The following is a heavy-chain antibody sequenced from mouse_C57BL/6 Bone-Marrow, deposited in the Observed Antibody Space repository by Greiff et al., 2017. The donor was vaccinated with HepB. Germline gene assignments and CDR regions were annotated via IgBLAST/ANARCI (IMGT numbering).Heavy chain of an antibody. D-gene: IGHD1-1*01. Sequence: VQLQQSGAELARPGASVKLSCKASGYTFTSYGISWVKQRTGQGLEWIGEIYPRSGNTYYNEKFKGKATLPADKSSSTAYMELRSLTSEDSAVYFCAREDPITTVVLHYYAMDYWGQGTSVTVSS. CDR3: AREDPITTVVLHYYAMDY. J-gene: IGHJ4*01. CDR1: GYTFTSYG. CDR2: IYPRSGNT. V-gene: IGHV1-81*01.